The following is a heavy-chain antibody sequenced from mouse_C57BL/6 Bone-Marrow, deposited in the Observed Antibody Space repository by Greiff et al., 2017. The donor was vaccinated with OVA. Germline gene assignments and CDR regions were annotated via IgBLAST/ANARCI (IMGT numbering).Heavy chain of an antibody. CDR2: ISNGGGSN. Sequence: DVMLVESGGGLVQPGGSLKLSCAASGFTFSDYYMYWVRQTPEKRLEWVAYISNGGGSNYYPDTVKGRFTISRDNAKNTLYLQMSRLKSEDTAMYYCARQGAVYWYFDVWGTGTTVTVSS. V-gene: IGHV5-12*01. J-gene: IGHJ1*03. D-gene: IGHD3-3*01. CDR3: ARQGAVYWYFDV. CDR1: GFTFSDYY.